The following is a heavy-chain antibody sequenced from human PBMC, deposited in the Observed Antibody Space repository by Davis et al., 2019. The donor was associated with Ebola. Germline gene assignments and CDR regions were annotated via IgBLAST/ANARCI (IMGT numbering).Heavy chain of an antibody. Sequence: GESLNISCAASGFTFSSYSMNWVRQAPGKGLEWVSSISSSSSYIYYADSVKGRFTISRDNAKNSLYLQMNSLRAEDTAVYYCAREEDSIAGGSLIYYYYGMDVWGQGTTVTVSS. D-gene: IGHD6-6*01. CDR1: GFTFSSYS. V-gene: IGHV3-21*01. J-gene: IGHJ6*02. CDR3: AREEDSIAGGSLIYYYYGMDV. CDR2: ISSSSSYI.